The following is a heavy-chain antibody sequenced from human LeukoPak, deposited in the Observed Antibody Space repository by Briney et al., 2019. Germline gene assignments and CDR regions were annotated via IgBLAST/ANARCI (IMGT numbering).Heavy chain of an antibody. CDR3: ASLGATAFDI. CDR1: GYTFTDYF. Sequence: ASVKVSCKASGYTFTDYFMHWVRQAPGQGLEWMGWISAYNGNTNYAQKLQGRVTMTTDTSTSTAYMELRSLRSDDTAVYYCASLGATAFDIWGQGTMVTVSS. V-gene: IGHV1-18*04. J-gene: IGHJ3*02. CDR2: ISAYNGNT. D-gene: IGHD1-26*01.